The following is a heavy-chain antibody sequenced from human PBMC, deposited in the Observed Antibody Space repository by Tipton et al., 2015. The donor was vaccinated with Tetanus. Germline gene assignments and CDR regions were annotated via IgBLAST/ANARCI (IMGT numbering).Heavy chain of an antibody. J-gene: IGHJ5*02. CDR3: ARGAYSYDSSGYYYLLDP. V-gene: IGHV4-59*01. Sequence: TLSLTCTVSGGSISNYYWSWIRQPPGKGLEWIGYIYYRGSTNYNPSLKSRVTISVDTSKNQFSLKLSSVTAADTAVYYCARGAYSYDSSGYYYLLDPWGQGTLVTVSS. D-gene: IGHD3-22*01. CDR1: GGSISNYY. CDR2: IYYRGST.